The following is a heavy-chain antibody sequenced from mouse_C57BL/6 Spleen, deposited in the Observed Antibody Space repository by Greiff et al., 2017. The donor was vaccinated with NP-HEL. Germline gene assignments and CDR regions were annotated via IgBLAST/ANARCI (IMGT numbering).Heavy chain of an antibody. Sequence: DVKLVESGGGLVQPGGSLSLSCAASGFTFTDYYMSWVRQPPGKALEWLGFIRNKANGYTTEYSASVKGRFTISRDNSQSILYLQMNALRAEDSATYYCARYKGLRLYFDVWGTGTTVTVSS. J-gene: IGHJ1*03. CDR1: GFTFTDYY. CDR2: IRNKANGYTT. V-gene: IGHV7-3*01. CDR3: ARYKGLRLYFDV. D-gene: IGHD2-4*01.